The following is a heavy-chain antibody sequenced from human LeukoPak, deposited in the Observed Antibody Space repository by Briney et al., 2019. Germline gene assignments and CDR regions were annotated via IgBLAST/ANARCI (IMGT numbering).Heavy chain of an antibody. CDR1: GFTFSSYA. Sequence: GGSLRLPCAASGFTFSSYAMSWVRQAPGKGLEWVSAISGSGGSTYYADSVKGRFTISRDNSKNTLYLQMNSLRAEDTAVYYCAKRKQGYGDYDAFDIWGQGTMVTVSS. D-gene: IGHD4-17*01. V-gene: IGHV3-23*01. CDR2: ISGSGGST. J-gene: IGHJ3*02. CDR3: AKRKQGYGDYDAFDI.